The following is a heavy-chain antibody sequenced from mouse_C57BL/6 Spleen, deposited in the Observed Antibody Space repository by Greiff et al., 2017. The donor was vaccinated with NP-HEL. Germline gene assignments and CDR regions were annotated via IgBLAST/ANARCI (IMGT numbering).Heavy chain of an antibody. J-gene: IGHJ3*01. D-gene: IGHD2-1*01. CDR2: ISSGSSTI. V-gene: IGHV5-17*01. CDR1: GFTFSDYG. CDR3: AREIYYGNYGGFAY. Sequence: EVKLVESGGGLVKPGGSLKLSCAASGFTFSDYGMHWVRQAPEKGLEWVAYISSGSSTIYYADTVKGRFTISRDNAKNTLFLQMTSLRSEDTAMYYCAREIYYGNYGGFAYWGQGTLVTVSA.